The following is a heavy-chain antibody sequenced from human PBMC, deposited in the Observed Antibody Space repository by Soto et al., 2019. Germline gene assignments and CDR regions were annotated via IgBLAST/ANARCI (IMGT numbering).Heavy chain of an antibody. CDR1: GFTFSSYA. D-gene: IGHD2-2*01. CDR2: ISGSGGST. J-gene: IGHJ4*02. Sequence: EVQLLESGGGLVQPGGSLRLSCAASGFTFSSYAMSWVRQAPGKGLEWVSAISGSGGSTYYADSVKGRFTISRANSKNTLYLQMNSLRAEDTAVYYCAKARGVPAAIFSISFDYWGQGTLVTVSS. CDR3: AKARGVPAAIFSISFDY. V-gene: IGHV3-23*01.